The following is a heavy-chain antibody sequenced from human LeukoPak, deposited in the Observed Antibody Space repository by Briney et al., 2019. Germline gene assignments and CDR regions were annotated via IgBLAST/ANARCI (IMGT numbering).Heavy chain of an antibody. J-gene: IGHJ6*03. CDR2: IKSKTDGGTT. CDR3: TTETRPWQWLVLGYYYYMDV. Sequence: KSGGSLRLSCAASGFTFSNAWMSWVRQAPGKGLEWVGRIKSKTDGGTTDYAAPVKGRFTISRDDSKNTLYLQMNSLKTEDTAVYYCTTETRPWQWLVLGYYYYMDVWGKGTTVTISS. CDR1: GFTFSNAW. D-gene: IGHD6-19*01. V-gene: IGHV3-15*01.